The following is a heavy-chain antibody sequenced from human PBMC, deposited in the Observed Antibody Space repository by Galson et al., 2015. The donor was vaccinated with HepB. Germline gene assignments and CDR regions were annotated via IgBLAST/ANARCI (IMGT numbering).Heavy chain of an antibody. Sequence: SLRLSCAASGFSFSSYAMSWVRQAPGKGLEFVSVISGSGGISGSGDITYYADSVKGRFTISRDNSKNTFYLQINSLRAEDTAVYYCAKCFAIGGTWVLLDHHPGWYFDLWGPGTLVTVSS. CDR3: AKCFAIGGTWVLLDHHPGWYFDL. V-gene: IGHV3-23*01. CDR1: GFSFSSYA. J-gene: IGHJ2*01. D-gene: IGHD2-15*01. CDR2: ISGSGGISGSGDIT.